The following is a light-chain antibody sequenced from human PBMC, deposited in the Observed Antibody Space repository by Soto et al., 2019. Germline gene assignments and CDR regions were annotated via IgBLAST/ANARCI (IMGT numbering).Light chain of an antibody. CDR3: QQYYTITRT. Sequence: DIVMTQSPDSLAVSLGERATINCKSSQSVLYSSNNKNYLTWYPQKQGKPPRXXIAWASIRESGVPDRFSGSGAGTDFTRTISSLQAEDVAVDYCQQYYTITRTFGQGTKVDIK. CDR1: QSVLYSSNNKNY. J-gene: IGKJ1*01. CDR2: WAS. V-gene: IGKV4-1*01.